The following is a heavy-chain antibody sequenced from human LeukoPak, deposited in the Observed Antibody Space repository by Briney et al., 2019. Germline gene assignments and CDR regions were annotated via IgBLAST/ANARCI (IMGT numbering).Heavy chain of an antibody. J-gene: IGHJ4*02. Sequence: PSETLSLTCTVSGGSINSYYWSWIRQPPGKGLEWIGYIYYSGSTNYNPSLKSRVTISVDTSKNQFSLKLSSVTAADTAVYYCARGAPYYYDSSGYLFDYWGQGTLVTVSP. CDR1: GGSINSYY. CDR3: ARGAPYYYDSSGYLFDY. D-gene: IGHD3-22*01. CDR2: IYYSGST. V-gene: IGHV4-59*01.